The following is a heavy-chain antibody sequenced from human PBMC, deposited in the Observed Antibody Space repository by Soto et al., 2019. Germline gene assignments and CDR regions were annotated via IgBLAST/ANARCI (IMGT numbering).Heavy chain of an antibody. J-gene: IGHJ5*02. V-gene: IGHV3-23*01. CDR2: ISESGVST. CDR1: GLTFSNYG. Sequence: EMQLLESGGGLVQPGGSLRLSCAASGLTFSNYGLSWVRQASGKGLEWVSSISESGVSTYYADSVKGRFTITRDNSRNTLYLQMNSLRAEDTATSYCGDRPGYCSGGSCGSWGQGTLVTVSS. D-gene: IGHD2-15*01. CDR3: GDRPGYCSGGSCGS.